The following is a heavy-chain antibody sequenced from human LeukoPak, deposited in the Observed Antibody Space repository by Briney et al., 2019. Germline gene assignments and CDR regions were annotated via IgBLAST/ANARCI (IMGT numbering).Heavy chain of an antibody. V-gene: IGHV1-69*06. CDR3: ATDKGIAVAGFDY. Sequence: AASVKVSCKASGGTFSSYAISWVRQAPGQGLEWMGGIIPIFGTANYAQKFQGRVTITADKSTSTAYMELSSLRSEDTAVYYCATDKGIAVAGFDYWGQGTLVTVSS. CDR1: GGTFSSYA. D-gene: IGHD6-19*01. CDR2: IIPIFGTA. J-gene: IGHJ4*02.